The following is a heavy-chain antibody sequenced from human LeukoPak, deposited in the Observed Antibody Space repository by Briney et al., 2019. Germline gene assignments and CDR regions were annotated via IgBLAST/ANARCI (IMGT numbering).Heavy chain of an antibody. V-gene: IGHV4-34*01. D-gene: IGHD3-22*01. CDR3: ARDVSSGYYWRKVDY. Sequence: SETLSLTCAVYGGFFSGYYWSWLRQPPGKGLEWIGEINHSGSTNYNPSLTSRVTISVDTSKNQYSLKLSSVTAADTAVYYCARDVSSGYYWRKVDYWGQGTLVTVSS. CDR2: INHSGST. CDR1: GGFFSGYY. J-gene: IGHJ4*02.